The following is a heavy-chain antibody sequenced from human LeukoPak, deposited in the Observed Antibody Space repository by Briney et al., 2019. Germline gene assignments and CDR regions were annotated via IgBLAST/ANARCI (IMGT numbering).Heavy chain of an antibody. CDR3: ARNGGLADW. CDR1: VYTFSNFD. Sequence: ASVKVSCKASVYTFSNFDISCVRQAPEQGLEWMGRMKPNSGNTGYAGKFQGRIAMTRDTSINIAYMELSSLTSEDTAVYYCARNGGLADWWGQGTLVTVSS. J-gene: IGHJ4*02. V-gene: IGHV1-8*01. D-gene: IGHD2-8*01. CDR2: MKPNSGNT.